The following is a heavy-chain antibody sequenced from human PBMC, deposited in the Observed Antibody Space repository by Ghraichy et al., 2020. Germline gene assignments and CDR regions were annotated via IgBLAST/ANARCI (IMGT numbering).Heavy chain of an antibody. CDR2: FSGSGNST. D-gene: IGHD1-26*01. Sequence: GGSLRLSCAASGFTFNSYAMTWVRQAPGKGLEWVSAFSGSGNSTYYADSVKGRFTISRDNSKNTLYLQMNSLRAEDTAVYYCASQRSGSYDYWGRGTLVT. V-gene: IGHV3-23*01. CDR3: ASQRSGSYDY. J-gene: IGHJ4*02. CDR1: GFTFNSYA.